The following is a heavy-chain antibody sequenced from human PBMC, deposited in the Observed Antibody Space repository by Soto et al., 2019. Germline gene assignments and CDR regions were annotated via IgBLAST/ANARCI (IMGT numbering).Heavy chain of an antibody. Sequence: GGSLRLSCAASGFTFSDSPIHWVRQASGKGLEWVGRIRDRANSYATAYAASVKGRFTISRDDSKNTACLQMNSLKTEDTAIYYCTRQRIGTGTKDYWGQGTLVTVSS. CDR3: TRQRIGTGTKDY. J-gene: IGHJ4*02. D-gene: IGHD1-7*01. V-gene: IGHV3-73*01. CDR2: IRDRANSYAT. CDR1: GFTFSDSP.